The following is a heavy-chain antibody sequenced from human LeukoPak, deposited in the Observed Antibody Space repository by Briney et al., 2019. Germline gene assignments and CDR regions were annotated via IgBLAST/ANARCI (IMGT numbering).Heavy chain of an antibody. D-gene: IGHD4-17*01. V-gene: IGHV1-46*01. Sequence: ASVKVSCKASGSTFTSYYMHCVRLAPGQGLEWMGIIHPSGGSTSYAQKFQGRVTMTRDTSTSTVYMKLSSLRSEDTAVYYCARAHLHYGDSIHDLDYWGQGALVTVSS. J-gene: IGHJ4*02. CDR3: ARAHLHYGDSIHDLDY. CDR1: GSTFTSYY. CDR2: IHPSGGST.